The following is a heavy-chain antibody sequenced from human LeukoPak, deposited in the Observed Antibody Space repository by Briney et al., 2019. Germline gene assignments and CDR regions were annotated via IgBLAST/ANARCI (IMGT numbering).Heavy chain of an antibody. CDR2: INPNSGDT. V-gene: IGHV1-2*02. CDR3: ARDPISAAGYPFDP. Sequence: GASVKVSCKASGYSFTGYYIHWVRQAPGQGLEWMGWINPNSGDTNYAQKFQGRVSMTRDTSITTAYMELSRLTSDDTAMYFRARDPISAAGYPFDPWGQGALVIVSS. CDR1: GYSFTGYY. J-gene: IGHJ5*02. D-gene: IGHD6-13*01.